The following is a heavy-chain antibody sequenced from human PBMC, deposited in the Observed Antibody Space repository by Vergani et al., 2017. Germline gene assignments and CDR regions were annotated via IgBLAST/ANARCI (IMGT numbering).Heavy chain of an antibody. V-gene: IGHV4-31*03. CDR3: ARIGGYDEGEACRIGYFDS. Sequence: QVQLQESGPGLVKPSQTLSLTCSVSGDSISSGVYYWNWIRQHPGKGLEWIGYIYSTGSTHHNPSLRRRINMSVDTSKNQFSLKLNSVTAADTAMYYCARIGGYDEGEACRIGYFDSWGPGILVTGSS. D-gene: IGHD3-22*01. CDR1: GDSISSGVYY. CDR2: IYSTGST. J-gene: IGHJ4*02.